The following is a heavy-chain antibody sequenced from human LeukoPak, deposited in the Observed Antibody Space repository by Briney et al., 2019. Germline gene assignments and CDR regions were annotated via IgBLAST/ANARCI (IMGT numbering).Heavy chain of an antibody. J-gene: IGHJ4*02. D-gene: IGHD3-22*01. CDR1: GYTFTSYG. V-gene: IGHV1-18*01. CDR3: ARGPDYYDSSGYYYGTVF. Sequence: GASVKVSCKASGYTFTSYGISWVRQAPGQGLEWMGWISAYNGNTNYAQKLQGRVTMTTDTSTSTAYMELRSLRSDDTAVYYCARGPDYYDSSGYYYGTVFWGQGTLVTVSS. CDR2: ISAYNGNT.